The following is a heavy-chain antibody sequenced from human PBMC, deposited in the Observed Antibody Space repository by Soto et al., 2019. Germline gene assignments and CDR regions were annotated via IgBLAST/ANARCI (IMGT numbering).Heavy chain of an antibody. CDR3: AITLAGIDY. V-gene: IGHV4-34*01. J-gene: IGHJ4*02. D-gene: IGHD6-19*01. Sequence: PSETLSLTCAVYGGSFSGYYWSWIRQPPGKGLEWIGEINHSGSTNYNPSLKSRVTISVDTSKNQFSLKLSSVTAADTAVYYCAITLAGIDYWGQGTLVTVSS. CDR1: GGSFSGYY. CDR2: INHSGST.